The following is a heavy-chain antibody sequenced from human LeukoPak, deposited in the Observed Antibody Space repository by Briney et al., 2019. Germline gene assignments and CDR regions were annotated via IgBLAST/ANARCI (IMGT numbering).Heavy chain of an antibody. CDR1: GASMINTY. D-gene: IGHD3-16*01. CDR2: DHYGGGT. V-gene: IGHV4-59*01. Sequence: SETLSLTCTVSGASMINTYWTWIRQPPGKGLEWIGYDHYGGGTNYNPSLNSRVTMSIDTTKNHVSLKLRSVTAADTAVYYCASAPYYYYMAVWGKGTTVTVSS. J-gene: IGHJ6*03. CDR3: ASAPYYYYMAV.